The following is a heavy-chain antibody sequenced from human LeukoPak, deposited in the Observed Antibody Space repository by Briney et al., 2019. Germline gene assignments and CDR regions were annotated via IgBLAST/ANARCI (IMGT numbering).Heavy chain of an antibody. Sequence: GGSLRLSCAASGFTFSSYSMNWVRQAPGKGLEWVSSISSSSYIYYADSVKGRFTISRDNAKNSLYLQMNSLRAEDTAVYYCARDVFYDSSGLLDYWGQGTLVTVSS. D-gene: IGHD3-22*01. CDR2: ISSSSYI. V-gene: IGHV3-21*01. CDR3: ARDVFYDSSGLLDY. CDR1: GFTFSSYS. J-gene: IGHJ4*02.